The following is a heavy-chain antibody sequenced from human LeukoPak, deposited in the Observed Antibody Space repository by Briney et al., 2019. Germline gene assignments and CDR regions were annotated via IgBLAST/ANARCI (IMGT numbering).Heavy chain of an antibody. CDR3: YTFSFYYDSSGYPRPDY. D-gene: IGHD3-22*01. CDR1: GFTFSSYW. V-gene: IGHV3-74*01. Sequence: PGGSLRLSCAASGFTFSSYWMHWVRQAPGKGLVWVSRINSDGSSTSYADSVKGRFTISRDNAKNTLYLQMNSLRAEDTAVYYCYTFSFYYDSSGYPRPDYWGQGTLVTVSS. CDR2: INSDGSST. J-gene: IGHJ4*02.